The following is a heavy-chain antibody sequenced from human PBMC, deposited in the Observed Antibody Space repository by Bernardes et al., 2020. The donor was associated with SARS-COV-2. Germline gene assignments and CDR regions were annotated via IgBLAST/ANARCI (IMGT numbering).Heavy chain of an antibody. V-gene: IGHV3-53*01. D-gene: IGHD3-22*01. CDR1: GFTVSSNY. CDR3: ALPPSNYDRYGMDV. CDR2: IYSGGDT. J-gene: IGHJ6*02. Sequence: GGSLRLSCAASGFTVSSNYMSWVRQAPGKGLEWVSLIYSGGDTFYADSLKGRFTISRDNSKNTLYLQMNSLRADDTAMYYCALPPSNYDRYGMDVWGQGTTVTVSS.